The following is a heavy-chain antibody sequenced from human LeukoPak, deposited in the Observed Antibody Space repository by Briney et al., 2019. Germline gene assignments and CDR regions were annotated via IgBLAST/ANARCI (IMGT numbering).Heavy chain of an antibody. J-gene: IGHJ4*02. CDR3: ARENSGSYYQFDC. D-gene: IGHD1-26*01. CDR1: GLTFSNYA. CDR2: ISSSTSYI. V-gene: IGHV3-21*01. Sequence: GGSLRLSCAASGLTFSNYAMNWVRQAPGKGLEWVSSISSSTSYIYYADSVKGRFTISRDNAKNSLYLQMNSLRPEDTAVYYCARENSGSYYQFDCWGQGTLVTVSS.